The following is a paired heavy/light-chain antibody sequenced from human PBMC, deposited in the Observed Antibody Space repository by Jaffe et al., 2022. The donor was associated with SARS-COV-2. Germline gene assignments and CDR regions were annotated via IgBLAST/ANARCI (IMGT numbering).Light chain of an antibody. Sequence: DIQMTQSPSTLSASVGDRVTITCRASQSISSWLAWYQQKPGKAPKLLIYKASSLESGVPSRFSGSGSGTEFTLTISSLQPDDFATYYCQQYNTYWTFGQGTKV. CDR3: QQYNTYWT. V-gene: IGKV1-5*03. CDR2: KAS. CDR1: QSISSW. J-gene: IGKJ1*01.
Heavy chain of an antibody. J-gene: IGHJ4*02. V-gene: IGHV3-23*01. CDR1: GFMFSDYA. D-gene: IGHD1-26*01. CDR2: ISASGAST. Sequence: EVQLLESGGGLVQPGGSLRLSCAASGFMFSDYAMTWVRQTPGKGLEWVSSISASGASTYQADSVKGRFTISRDNSKNTLYVQMNSLRAEDTAVYYCARGRGLVGAGIKYYFDNWGQGTLVTVSS. CDR3: ARGRGLVGAGIKYYFDN.